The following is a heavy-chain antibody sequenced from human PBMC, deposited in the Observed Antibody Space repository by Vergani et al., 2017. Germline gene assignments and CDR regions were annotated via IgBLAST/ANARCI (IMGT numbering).Heavy chain of an antibody. CDR2: IYTSGSA. CDR1: GGSISSGSYY. Sequence: QVQLQESGPGLVKPSQTLSLTCTVSGGSISSGSYYWSWIRQPAGKGLEWIGRIYTSGSANYNPSLKSRVTISVDTSKNQFSLKLSSVTAADTAVYYCARRSCSSTSCPDAFDIWGQGTMVTVSS. CDR3: ARRSCSSTSCPDAFDI. J-gene: IGHJ3*02. V-gene: IGHV4-61*02. D-gene: IGHD2-2*01.